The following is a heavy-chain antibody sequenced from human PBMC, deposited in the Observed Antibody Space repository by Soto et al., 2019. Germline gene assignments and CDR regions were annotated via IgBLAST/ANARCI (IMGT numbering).Heavy chain of an antibody. CDR1: GDTFSSYA. J-gene: IGHJ4*02. CDR2: FIPIFGTA. V-gene: IGHV1-69*01. Sequence: QVQLVQSGAEVKKPGSSVKVSCKASGDTFSSYAISWVRQAPGQGLEWMGGFIPIFGTANYAQKFQGRVTITADESTSTADMELSSLRSEDTAVYYCARSYSGSYYFDYWGQGTLVTVSS. CDR3: ARSYSGSYYFDY. D-gene: IGHD1-26*01.